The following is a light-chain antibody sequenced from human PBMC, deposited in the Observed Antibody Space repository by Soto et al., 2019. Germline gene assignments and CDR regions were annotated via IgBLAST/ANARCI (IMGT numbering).Light chain of an antibody. J-gene: IGKJ1*01. Sequence: EIVLTQSPGTLSLSPGETATLSCRATQSVTSSFLAWYQQKPGQAPRLLIYGASSRATCIPDRFSGSGSGTDFTLTISRLEPEDFAVYYCQQYGSSLTWTFGQGTKVEIK. CDR2: GAS. V-gene: IGKV3-20*01. CDR1: QSVTSSF. CDR3: QQYGSSLTWT.